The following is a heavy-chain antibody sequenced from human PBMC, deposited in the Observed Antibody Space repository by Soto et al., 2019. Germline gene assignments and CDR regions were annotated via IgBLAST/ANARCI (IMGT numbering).Heavy chain of an antibody. CDR2: IIPIFGTA. CDR3: ASDSSGYYPYYFDY. V-gene: IGHV1-69*06. CDR1: GGTFSSYA. Sequence: SVKVSCKASGGTFSSYAISWVRQAPGQGLEWMGGIIPIFGTANYAQKFQGRVTITADKSTSTAYMELSSLRSEDTAVYYCASDSSGYYPYYFDYWGQGTMVTVYS. J-gene: IGHJ4*02. D-gene: IGHD3-22*01.